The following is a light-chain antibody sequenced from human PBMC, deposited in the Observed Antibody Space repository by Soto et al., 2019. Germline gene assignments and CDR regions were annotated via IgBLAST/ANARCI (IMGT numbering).Light chain of an antibody. CDR1: QSVSSSY. Sequence: EIVLTQSPGTLSLSPGERATLSCRASQSVSSSYLAWYQQKPGQAPRLLIYGTTSKATGIPNRFSSSGTGTDFTLTISRLEPEDFAVYYCQQYGSSHLFTFGPGTKVDIK. CDR2: GTT. CDR3: QQYGSSHLFT. V-gene: IGKV3-20*01. J-gene: IGKJ3*01.